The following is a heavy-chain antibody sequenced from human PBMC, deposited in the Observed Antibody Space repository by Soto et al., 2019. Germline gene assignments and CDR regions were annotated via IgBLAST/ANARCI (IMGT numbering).Heavy chain of an antibody. D-gene: IGHD3-3*01. Sequence: GGSLRLSCAASGFTFSDYYMSWIRQAPGKGLEWVSYISSSGSTIYYADSVKGRFTISRDNAKNSLYLQMNSLRAEDTAVYYCARTTIFGVVHYDAFDIWGQGTMVTVSS. CDR2: ISSSGSTI. J-gene: IGHJ3*02. V-gene: IGHV3-11*01. CDR1: GFTFSDYY. CDR3: ARTTIFGVVHYDAFDI.